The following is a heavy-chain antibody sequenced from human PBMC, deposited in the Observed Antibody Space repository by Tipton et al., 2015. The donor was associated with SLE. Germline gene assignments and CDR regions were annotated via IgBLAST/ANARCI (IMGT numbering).Heavy chain of an antibody. J-gene: IGHJ3*02. Sequence: TLSLTCTVSGDSISNYGSSFWSWIRQAPGGGLEWIGYIHYSGTTHDNPSLKSRVTMSVDMSKNQFSLRLTSVTAADTAVYYCARTLGAIAHTVYDAFDIWGQGKMVTVSS. CDR3: ARTLGAIAHTVYDAFDI. CDR1: GDSISNYGSSF. V-gene: IGHV4-61*01. CDR2: IHYSGTT. D-gene: IGHD1-26*01.